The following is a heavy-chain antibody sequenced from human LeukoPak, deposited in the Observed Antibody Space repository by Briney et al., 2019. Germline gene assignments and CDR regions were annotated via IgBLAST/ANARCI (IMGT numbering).Heavy chain of an antibody. CDR2: IYTGGST. Sequence: PGGSLRLSCAASGFTVSSNYMSWVRQAPGKGLEWVSIIYTGGSTYYADPVKGRFTISRDNSKNTLYLQMNSLRAEDTAVYYCTRGNHNYDSSGRDWGQGTLVTVSS. J-gene: IGHJ4*02. D-gene: IGHD3-22*01. V-gene: IGHV3-66*02. CDR1: GFTVSSNY. CDR3: TRGNHNYDSSGRD.